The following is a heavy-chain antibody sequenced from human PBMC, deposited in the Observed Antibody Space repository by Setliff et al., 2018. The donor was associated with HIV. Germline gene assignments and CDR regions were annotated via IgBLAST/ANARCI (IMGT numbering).Heavy chain of an antibody. V-gene: IGHV1-3*01. J-gene: IGHJ6*02. D-gene: IGHD2-15*01. CDR1: GDTFSNYA. Sequence: ASVKVSCKASGDTFSNYAISWVRQAPGQRLEWMGWINAGNGNTKYSQKFQGRVTITRDTSASTAYMELSSLRSEDTAVYYCARDPTVVMSYYYYGMDVWGQGTTVTVSS. CDR3: ARDPTVVMSYYYYGMDV. CDR2: INAGNGNT.